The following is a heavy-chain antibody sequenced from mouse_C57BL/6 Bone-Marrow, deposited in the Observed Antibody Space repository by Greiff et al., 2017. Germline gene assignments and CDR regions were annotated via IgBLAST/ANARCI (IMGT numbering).Heavy chain of an antibody. Sequence: QVQLQQPGAELVRPGSSVKLSCKASGYTFTSYWMDWVKQRPGQGLEWIGNIYPSDSETHYNQKFKDKATLTVDKSSSTAYMQLNRLTSEDSAVYYCARWEDYDARFDYWGQGTTLTVSS. CDR1: GYTFTSYW. D-gene: IGHD2-4*01. CDR3: ARWEDYDARFDY. V-gene: IGHV1-61*01. J-gene: IGHJ2*01. CDR2: IYPSDSET.